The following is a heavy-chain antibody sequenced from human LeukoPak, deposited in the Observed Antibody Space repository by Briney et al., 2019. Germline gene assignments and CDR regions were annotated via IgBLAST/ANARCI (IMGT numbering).Heavy chain of an antibody. CDR2: TYYRSTWYN. J-gene: IGHJ2*01. CDR3: AKDPNYGDYTWRYFDL. V-gene: IGHV6-1*01. D-gene: IGHD4-17*01. Sequence: SQTLSLTCAISGDSVSSNSVTWNWIRQSPSRGLEWLGRTYYRSTWYNDYAVSVRGRITVNPDTSKNQFSLHLNSVTPEDTALYYCAKDPNYGDYTWRYFDLWGRGTLVTVSS. CDR1: GDSVSSNSVT.